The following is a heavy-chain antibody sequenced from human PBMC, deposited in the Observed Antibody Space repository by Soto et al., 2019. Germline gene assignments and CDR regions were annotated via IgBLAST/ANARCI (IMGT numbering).Heavy chain of an antibody. Sequence: GASVKVSCKASGGTFSSYAISWVRQAPGQGLEWMGGIIPIFGTANYAQKFQGRVTITADESTSTAYMELSSLRSEDTAVYYCARDQEVVVAGHNWWRGYWFDPWGQGTLVTVSS. CDR3: ARDQEVVVAGHNWWRGYWFDP. CDR2: IIPIFGTA. CDR1: GGTFSSYA. V-gene: IGHV1-69*13. J-gene: IGHJ5*02. D-gene: IGHD2-15*01.